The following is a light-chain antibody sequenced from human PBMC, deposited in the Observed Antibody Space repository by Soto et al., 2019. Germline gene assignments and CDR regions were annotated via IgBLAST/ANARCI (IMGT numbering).Light chain of an antibody. V-gene: IGKV1-5*01. Sequence: EIQVYMSPATLSATIGDRVTITCRASQSINNLLAWYQQKPGKAPKFLIYDVSTLESGVPSRFSGSGSGTEFTLTISSLQPEDCATYYCQQYDSYPLTFGGGSKVDIK. CDR2: DVS. CDR1: QSINNL. J-gene: IGKJ4*01. CDR3: QQYDSYPLT.